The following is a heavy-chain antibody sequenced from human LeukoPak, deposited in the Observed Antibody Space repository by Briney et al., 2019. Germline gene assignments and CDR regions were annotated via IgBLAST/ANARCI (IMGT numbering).Heavy chain of an antibody. CDR3: ARATELLD. J-gene: IGHJ4*02. V-gene: IGHV3-30*04. CDR1: GFTFSSYA. CDR2: ISYDGSNK. Sequence: GGSLRLSCAASGFTFSSYAMHWVRQAPGKGLEWVAVISYDGSNKYYADSVKGRFTISRDNSKNTLYLQMNSLRAEDTAVYYCARATELLDWGQGTLVTVSS. D-gene: IGHD1-26*01.